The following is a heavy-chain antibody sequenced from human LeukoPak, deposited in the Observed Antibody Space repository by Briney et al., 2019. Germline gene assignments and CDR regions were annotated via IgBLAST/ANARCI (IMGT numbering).Heavy chain of an antibody. D-gene: IGHD6-19*01. CDR1: GFTFSSYG. CDR3: AKDLGGYSSGWFLD. V-gene: IGHV3-30*18. Sequence: GRSLRLSCAASGFTFSSYGTHWVRQAPGKGLEWVAVISYDGSNAYYADSVKGRFTISRDNSKNTLYLQMNSLRTEDTAVYYCAKDLGGYSSGWFLDWGQGTLVTVSS. CDR2: ISYDGSNA. J-gene: IGHJ4*02.